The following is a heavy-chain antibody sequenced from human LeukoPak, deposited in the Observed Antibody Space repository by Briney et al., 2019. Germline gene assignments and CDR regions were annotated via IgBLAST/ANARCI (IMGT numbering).Heavy chain of an antibody. CDR2: IYTSGST. J-gene: IGHJ3*02. V-gene: IGHV4-4*07. Sequence: PSETLSLTCTVSGGPISSYYWSWIRQPAGKGLEWIGRIYTSGSTNYNPSLKSRVTMSVDTSKNQFSLKLSSVTAADTAVYYCARDLSVVVVDDAFDIWGQGTMVTVSS. CDR1: GGPISSYY. D-gene: IGHD2-15*01. CDR3: ARDLSVVVVDDAFDI.